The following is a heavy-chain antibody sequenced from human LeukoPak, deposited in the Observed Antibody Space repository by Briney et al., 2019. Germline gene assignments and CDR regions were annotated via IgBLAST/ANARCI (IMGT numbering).Heavy chain of an antibody. CDR1: GFTFSSYS. CDR2: ISSSSSYI. CDR3: ARDRSSLRTLAAAGPN. J-gene: IGHJ4*02. D-gene: IGHD6-13*01. Sequence: PGGSLRLSCAASGFTFSSYSMNWVRQAPGKGLEWVSSISSSSSYIYYADSVKGRFTISRDNAKNSLYLQMNSLRAEDTAVYYCARDRSSLRTLAAAGPNWGQGTLVTVSS. V-gene: IGHV3-21*01.